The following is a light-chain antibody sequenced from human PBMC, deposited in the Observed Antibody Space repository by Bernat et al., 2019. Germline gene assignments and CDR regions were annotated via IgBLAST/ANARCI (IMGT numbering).Light chain of an antibody. CDR3: PNLGTCLWV. CDR1: SGHSSYA. J-gene: IGLJ3*02. V-gene: IGLV4-69*01. CDR2: LNSDGSH. Sequence: QLVLTQSPSASASLGASVKLTCTLSSGHSSYAIAWHQQQPEKGPRYLMKLNSDGSHSKGDGIPDRFSGSSSGAERYPTISSLQSEDEADFFFPNLGTCLWVFGGRTKLT.